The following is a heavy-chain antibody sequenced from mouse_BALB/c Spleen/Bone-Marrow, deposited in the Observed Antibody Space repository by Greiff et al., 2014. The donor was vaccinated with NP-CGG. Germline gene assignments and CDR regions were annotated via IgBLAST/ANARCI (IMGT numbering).Heavy chain of an antibody. D-gene: IGHD2-4*01. V-gene: IGHV1-69*01. J-gene: IGHJ4*01. Sequence: VQLVESGAELGMPGASVKMSCKASGYTFTDKWMYWVKQRPGQGLEWIGAIDTSDNYTNYNQKFMGKASLTVDASSSTAYMQVSSLTSDDSAVYYCARGGHDFSLDYWGQGTSVTVSS. CDR1: GYTFTDKW. CDR2: IDTSDNYT. CDR3: ARGGHDFSLDY.